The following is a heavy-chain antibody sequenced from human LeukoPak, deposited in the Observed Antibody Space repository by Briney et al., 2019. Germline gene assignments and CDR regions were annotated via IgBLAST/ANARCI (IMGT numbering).Heavy chain of an antibody. Sequence: ASVKVSCKASGYTFTNYDINWVRQATGQGLEWMGWMNPNSGNTVYAQKFHGRVTITRNTSISTAYMEMSSLRSEDTAVYYCARVSYFDYWGQGTLVTVSS. CDR3: ARVSYFDY. CDR1: GYTFTNYD. V-gene: IGHV1-8*03. J-gene: IGHJ4*02. CDR2: MNPNSGNT.